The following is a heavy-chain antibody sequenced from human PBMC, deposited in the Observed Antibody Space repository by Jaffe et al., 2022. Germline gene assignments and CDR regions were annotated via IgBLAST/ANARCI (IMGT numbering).Heavy chain of an antibody. CDR3: VRPAFYYDTTSYHGSIMGYFDN. V-gene: IGHV5-51*03. J-gene: IGHJ4*02. CDR2: IYPADSDT. D-gene: IGHD3-22*01. Sequence: QLVQSGAEMKKPGDSLRISCKGSGYSFISYWIGWVRQMPGKGLEWMGIIYPADSDTRYRPSFQGQVTMSVDKSTSTAYLQWSSLKASDTAMYYCVRPAFYYDTTSYHGSIMGYFDNWGQGTLVTVSS. CDR1: GYSFISYW.